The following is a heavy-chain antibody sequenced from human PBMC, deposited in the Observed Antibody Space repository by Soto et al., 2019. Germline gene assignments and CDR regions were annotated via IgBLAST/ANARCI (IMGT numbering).Heavy chain of an antibody. V-gene: IGHV2-26*01. J-gene: IGHJ4*02. CDR3: ARIQPTSLRFLEWSDPYFDY. CDR1: GFSLSNARMG. Sequence: QVTLKESGPVLVKPTETLTLTCTVSGFSLSNARMGVSWIRQPPGKALEWLAHIFSNDEKSYSTSLKSRLTISKDTSKSQVVLTMTNMDPVDTATYYCARIQPTSLRFLEWSDPYFDYWGQGTLVTVSS. CDR2: IFSNDEK. D-gene: IGHD3-3*01.